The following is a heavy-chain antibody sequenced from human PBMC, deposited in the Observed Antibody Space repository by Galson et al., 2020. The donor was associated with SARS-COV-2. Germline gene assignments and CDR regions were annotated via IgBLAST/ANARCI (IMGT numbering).Heavy chain of an antibody. D-gene: IGHD1-26*01. CDR3: ARDGGELLGGGAEYFQH. J-gene: IGHJ1*01. Sequence: SVKVSCKASGGTFSSYAISWVRQAPGQGLEWMRGTIPIFGTANYAQKFQGRVTITADESTSPAYMELSSLRSEDTAVYYCARDGGELLGGGAEYFQHWGQGTLVTVFS. CDR1: GGTFSSYA. V-gene: IGHV1-69*13. CDR2: TIPIFGTA.